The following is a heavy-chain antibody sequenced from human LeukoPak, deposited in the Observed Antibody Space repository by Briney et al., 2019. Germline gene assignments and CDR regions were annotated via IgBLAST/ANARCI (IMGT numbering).Heavy chain of an antibody. J-gene: IGHJ4*02. V-gene: IGHV4-30-2*01. CDR3: ARSMRVPAKPQTYYYGSGSYQTTTPFDY. CDR2: IYHSGST. Sequence: SETLSLTCAVSGGSISSGGYSWSWIRQPPGKGLEWIGYIYHSGSTYYNPSLKSRVTISVDTSKNQFSLKLSSVTAADTAVYYCARSMRVPAKPQTYYYGSGSYQTTTPFDYWGQGTLVTVSS. D-gene: IGHD3-10*01. CDR1: GGSISSGGYS.